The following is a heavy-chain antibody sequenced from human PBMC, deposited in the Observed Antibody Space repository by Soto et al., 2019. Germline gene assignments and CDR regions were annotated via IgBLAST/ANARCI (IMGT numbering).Heavy chain of an antibody. CDR1: GFSLSNARMG. CDR3: ARINTLTTWGFGF. J-gene: IGHJ4*02. V-gene: IGHV2-26*03. D-gene: IGHD4-17*01. Sequence: QVTLKESGPVLVKPTETLTLTCTISGFSLSNARMGVSWIRQPPGKALEWLAHIFSNDEKSYTTSLRSRLTIPKDASKSQVVLTMTNMAPVDTATFFCARINTLTTWGFGFWGQGTLVTGSS. CDR2: IFSNDEK.